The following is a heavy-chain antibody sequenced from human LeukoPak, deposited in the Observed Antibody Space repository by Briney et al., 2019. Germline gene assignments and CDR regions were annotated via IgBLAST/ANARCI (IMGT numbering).Heavy chain of an antibody. CDR1: GGSNSSPSYY. D-gene: IGHD4-23*01. J-gene: IGHJ6*02. V-gene: IGHV4-39*01. CDR3: ARLDHGGDFRPVSGLDV. Sequence: PSETLSLTCTVSGGSNSSPSYYWDWIRQSPGKGPEWIGSFYDSETTYYNPSLKSRVTISADTSKNQFSLKLRSVTAADTAVYYCARLDHGGDFRPVSGLDVWGQGTTVIVSS. CDR2: FYDSETT.